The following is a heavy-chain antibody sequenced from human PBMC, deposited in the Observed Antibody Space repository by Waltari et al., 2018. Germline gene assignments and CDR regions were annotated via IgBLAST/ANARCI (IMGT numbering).Heavy chain of an antibody. Sequence: QLQLQESGPRLVRPSETLSLTCTVSGGSISSTTYYWAWIRQTPGKGLEWIGYIHYSGNTYYNPSLRSRVTISVDTSKNQFSLTLRSVTAADTAVYYCARRVVTTGGVDYWGQGTLVTVSS. D-gene: IGHD2-21*02. CDR3: ARRVVTTGGVDY. J-gene: IGHJ4*02. CDR1: GGSISSTTYY. V-gene: IGHV4-39*07. CDR2: IHYSGNT.